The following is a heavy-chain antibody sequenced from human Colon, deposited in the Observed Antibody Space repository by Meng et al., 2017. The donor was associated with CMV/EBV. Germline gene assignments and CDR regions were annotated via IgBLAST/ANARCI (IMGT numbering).Heavy chain of an antibody. CDR2: MNPNSGNT. Sequence: ASVKVSCKASGYTFTSYDINWVRQATGQGLEWMGWMNPNSGNTGYAQKFQGRVTMTRNTSISTAYMELSSLRSEDTAVYYCARVLKTGIAVAGIEDWGQGTLVTVSS. CDR1: GYTFTSYD. J-gene: IGHJ4*02. V-gene: IGHV1-8*01. D-gene: IGHD6-19*01. CDR3: ARVLKTGIAVAGIED.